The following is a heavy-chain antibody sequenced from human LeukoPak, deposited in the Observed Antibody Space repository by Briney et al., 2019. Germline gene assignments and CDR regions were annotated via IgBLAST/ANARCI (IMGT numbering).Heavy chain of an antibody. CDR2: IIPIFGTA. J-gene: IGHJ6*03. CDR3: ARPNYDFWSGYPGLMDV. Sequence: ASVKVSCKASGGTFSSYAIRWVRQAPGLGLEWMGGIIPIFGTANYAQKFQGRVTITADESTSTAYMELSSLRSEDTAAYYCARPNYDFWSGYPGLMDVWGKGTTVTVSS. V-gene: IGHV1-69*13. CDR1: GGTFSSYA. D-gene: IGHD3-3*01.